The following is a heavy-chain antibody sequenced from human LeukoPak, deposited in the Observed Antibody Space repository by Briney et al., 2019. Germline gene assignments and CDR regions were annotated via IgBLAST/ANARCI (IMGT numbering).Heavy chain of an antibody. V-gene: IGHV3-33*01. Sequence: GGSLRLSCAASGFTFSNYGMHWVRQAPGKGLEWVALIWYDGSNKYYTDSVKGRFTISRDNSKNTLYLQMNSLRAEDTAVYYCATQTYYYGSGSYYNVVYYYGMDVWGQGTTVTVSS. CDR2: IWYDGSNK. D-gene: IGHD3-10*01. CDR1: GFTFSNYG. CDR3: ATQTYYYGSGSYYNVVYYYGMDV. J-gene: IGHJ6*02.